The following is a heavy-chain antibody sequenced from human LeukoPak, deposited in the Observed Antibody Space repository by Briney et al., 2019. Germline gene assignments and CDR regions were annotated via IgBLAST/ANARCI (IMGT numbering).Heavy chain of an antibody. CDR3: AKDASGYPRSPFDY. J-gene: IGHJ4*02. CDR1: GFTFDDYD. CDR2: ISWNSGSI. V-gene: IGHV3-9*03. Sequence: GRSLRLSCAASGFTFDDYDMHWVRQAPGKGLEWVSGISWNSGSIGYADSVKGRFTISRDNAKNSLYLQMNSLRAEDMALYYCAKDASGYPRSPFDYWGQGTLVTVSS. D-gene: IGHD3-9*01.